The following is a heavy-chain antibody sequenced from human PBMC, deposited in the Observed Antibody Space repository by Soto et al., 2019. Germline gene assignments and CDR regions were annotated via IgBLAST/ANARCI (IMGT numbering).Heavy chain of an antibody. V-gene: IGHV4-31*03. J-gene: IGHJ5*02. CDR1: GGSISSGGYY. D-gene: IGHD4-17*01. Sequence: QVQLQESGPGLVKPSQTLSLTCTVSGGSISSGGYYWSWRRQHPGKGLEWIGYVYYSGSTYYNPSLKSRVTISVDTSKNQFSLKLSSVTAADTAVYYCAKDGGDYGDVYNWFDPWGQGTLVTVSS. CDR2: VYYSGST. CDR3: AKDGGDYGDVYNWFDP.